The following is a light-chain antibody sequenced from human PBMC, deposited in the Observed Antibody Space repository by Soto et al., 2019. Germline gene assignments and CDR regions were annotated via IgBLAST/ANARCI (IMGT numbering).Light chain of an antibody. CDR3: CSYTGTNSPYV. CDR2: DVS. V-gene: IGLV2-14*03. CDR1: SSDVGGYNY. Sequence: QSVLSQPASVSGSPGQSITISCTGTSSDVGGYNYVSRYQQHPGKAPKLMIYDVSNRPSGVSDRFSGSKSGNTASLIVSGLQPEDEADYDCCSYTGTNSPYVFGTGTKVTVL. J-gene: IGLJ1*01.